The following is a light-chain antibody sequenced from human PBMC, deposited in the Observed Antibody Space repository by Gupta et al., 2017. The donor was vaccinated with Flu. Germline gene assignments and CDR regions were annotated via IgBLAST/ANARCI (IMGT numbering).Light chain of an antibody. V-gene: IGKV4-1*01. J-gene: IGKJ4*01. CDR2: WAS. CDR3: QQYYSSPLT. Sequence: SLGERATINCESSQSVLYSSNNENYLAWYQQKPGQPPKLLIYWASTRESGVPDRFSGSGSGTDFTLTISSLQAEDVAVYYCQQYYSSPLTFGGGTKVEIK. CDR1: QSVLYSSNNENY.